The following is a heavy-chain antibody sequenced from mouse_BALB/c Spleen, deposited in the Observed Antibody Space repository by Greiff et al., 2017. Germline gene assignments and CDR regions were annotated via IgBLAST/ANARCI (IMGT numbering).Heavy chain of an antibody. CDR2: IYPGSGST. J-gene: IGHJ2*01. Sequence: LQQPGSELVRPGASVKLSCKASGYTFTSYWMHWVKQRPGQGLEWIGNIYPGSGSTNYDEKFKSKATLTVDTSSSTAYMQLSSLTSEDSAVYYCTRREGNSPYYFDYWGQGTTLTVSS. V-gene: IGHV1S22*01. D-gene: IGHD2-1*01. CDR1: GYTFTSYW. CDR3: TRREGNSPYYFDY.